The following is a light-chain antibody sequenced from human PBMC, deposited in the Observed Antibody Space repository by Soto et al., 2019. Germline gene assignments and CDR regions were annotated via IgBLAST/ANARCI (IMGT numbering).Light chain of an antibody. J-gene: IGKJ2*01. CDR2: AAS. CDR1: QGISSY. Sequence: ALRMTKSPSSFSASTGDRVTITCRASQGISSYLACYQQKPGKPPKLLIYAASTLQSVVPARISGSGSGTDFPLTISCLQSEDFANEYFHQYYSYPRTFGPGTKLELK. V-gene: IGKV1-8*01. CDR3: HQYYSYPRT.